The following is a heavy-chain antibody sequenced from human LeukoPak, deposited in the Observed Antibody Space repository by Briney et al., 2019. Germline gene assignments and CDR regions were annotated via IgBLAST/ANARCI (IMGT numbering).Heavy chain of an antibody. D-gene: IGHD3-22*01. V-gene: IGHV4-59*01. Sequence: SETLSLTCTVSGVSFSSYYWTWIRQPPGKGLEWIGYIYYSGSTNKNPSLNSRVTMSIDTSKKQLSLKLSSVTAADTAVYYCARVNYDSSGYFDYWGQGTLVTVSS. CDR1: GVSFSSYY. CDR2: IYYSGST. CDR3: ARVNYDSSGYFDY. J-gene: IGHJ4*02.